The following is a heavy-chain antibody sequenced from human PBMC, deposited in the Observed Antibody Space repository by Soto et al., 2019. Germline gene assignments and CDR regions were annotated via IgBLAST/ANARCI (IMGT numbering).Heavy chain of an antibody. D-gene: IGHD1-26*01. V-gene: IGHV3-23*01. CDR3: AKGTLGSYYYYGMDV. Sequence: LRLSCAASGFTFTSYGMSWVRQAPGKGLEWVSAISGSGGSTYYADSVKGRFTISRDNSKNTLYLHMNSLRAEDTAVYYCAKGTLGSYYYYGMDVWGQGTTVTVSS. CDR2: ISGSGGST. J-gene: IGHJ6*02. CDR1: GFTFTSYG.